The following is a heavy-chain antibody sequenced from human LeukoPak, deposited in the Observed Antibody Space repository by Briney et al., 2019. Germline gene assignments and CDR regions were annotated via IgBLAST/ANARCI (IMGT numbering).Heavy chain of an antibody. D-gene: IGHD6-6*01. J-gene: IGHJ4*02. CDR3: AKDYSSSF. CDR1: LFTFSTFA. CDR2: ISGSGDTT. V-gene: IGHV3-23*01. Sequence: GESLRLSCTVSLFTFSTFAMSWVRQAPGKGLEWVAGISGSGDTTYYAESVKGRFTISRDNSRTTLYLQMNRLRAEDTAIYYCAKDYSSSFWGQGTLATVSS.